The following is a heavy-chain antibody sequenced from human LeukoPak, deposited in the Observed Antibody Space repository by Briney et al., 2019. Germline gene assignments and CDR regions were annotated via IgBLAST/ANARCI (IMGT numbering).Heavy chain of an antibody. D-gene: IGHD3-3*02. CDR3: ARYTQHYGFDM. Sequence: ASVKVSCKASGYTSTSPDINWVRQATGRGLEWLGWMNPRDNTGYAQKFQGRVTLTRDKSINTAYMELSSLRSEDTVVYYCARYTQHYGFDMWGQGTMVTVSA. V-gene: IGHV1-8*01. CDR2: MNPRDNT. J-gene: IGHJ3*02. CDR1: GYTSTSPD.